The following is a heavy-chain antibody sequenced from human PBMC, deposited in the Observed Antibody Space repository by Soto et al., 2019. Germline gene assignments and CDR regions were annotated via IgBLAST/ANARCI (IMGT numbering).Heavy chain of an antibody. D-gene: IGHD6-19*01. Sequence: GGSLRLSCVTSGFTFNSYWMSWVRQTPGQGLECVARINHDGSDKNYVDSVKGRFTVSRDNAKNSLFLQMNSLRADDTAVYYCTTLSWDASDWHWGLGALVTVSS. J-gene: IGHJ4*02. CDR2: INHDGSDK. CDR3: TTLSWDASDWH. V-gene: IGHV3-7*03. CDR1: GFTFNSYW.